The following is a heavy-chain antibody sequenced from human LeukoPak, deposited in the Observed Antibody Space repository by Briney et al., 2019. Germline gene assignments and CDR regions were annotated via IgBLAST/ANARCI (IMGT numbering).Heavy chain of an antibody. V-gene: IGHV3-11*01. Sequence: PGGSLRLPCAASGFTFSDYYMSWIRQAPGKGLEWVSYISSSGSTIYYADSVKGRFTISRDNAKNSLYLQMNSLRAEDTAVYYCAKDTSTTVVNGNYFDYWGQGTLVTVSS. CDR1: GFTFSDYY. J-gene: IGHJ4*02. CDR2: ISSSGSTI. CDR3: AKDTSTTVVNGNYFDY. D-gene: IGHD4-23*01.